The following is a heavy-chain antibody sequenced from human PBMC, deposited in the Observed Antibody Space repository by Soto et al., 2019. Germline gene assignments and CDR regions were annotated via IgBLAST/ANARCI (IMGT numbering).Heavy chain of an antibody. CDR2: IWYDGSNK. CDR1: GFTFSSYG. V-gene: IGHV3-33*01. D-gene: IGHD2-15*01. J-gene: IGHJ3*02. Sequence: QVQLVESGGCVVQPGRSLRLSCAASGFTFSSYGMHRVRQAPGKGLEWVAVIWYDGSNKYYADSVKGRFTISRDNSKNTLYLQMNSLGAEDTAVYYCARGYCSGGSCYPYDAFDIWGQGTMVTVSS. CDR3: ARGYCSGGSCYPYDAFDI.